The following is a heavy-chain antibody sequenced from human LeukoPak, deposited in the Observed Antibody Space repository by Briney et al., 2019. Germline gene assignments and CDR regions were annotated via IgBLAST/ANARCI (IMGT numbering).Heavy chain of an antibody. J-gene: IGHJ4*02. D-gene: IGHD5-18*01. CDR3: AVTKGGYSYGSPSYYFDY. V-gene: IGHV1-69*05. CDR2: IIPIFGTA. CDR1: GGTFSSYA. Sequence: SSVKVSCKASGGTFSSYAISWVRQAPGQGLEWMGGIIPIFGTANYAQKFQGRVTITTDESTSTAYMELSRLRSEDTAVYYCAVTKGGYSYGSPSYYFDYWGQGTLVTVSS.